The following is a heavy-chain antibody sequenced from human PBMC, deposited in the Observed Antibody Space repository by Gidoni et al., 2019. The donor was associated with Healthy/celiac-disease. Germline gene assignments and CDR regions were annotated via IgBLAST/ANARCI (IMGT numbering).Heavy chain of an antibody. Sequence: QLQLQESGPGLVKPSETLSLTCTVSGGSISSSSYYWGWIRQPPGKRLEWIGSIYYSGSTYYNPSLKSRVTISVDTSKNQFSLKLSSVTAADTAVYYCARGGHYGDYRGLMGVPPYFDYWGQGTLVTVSS. CDR1: GGSISSSSYY. CDR3: ARGGHYGDYRGLMGVPPYFDY. D-gene: IGHD4-17*01. J-gene: IGHJ4*02. V-gene: IGHV4-39*07. CDR2: IYYSGST.